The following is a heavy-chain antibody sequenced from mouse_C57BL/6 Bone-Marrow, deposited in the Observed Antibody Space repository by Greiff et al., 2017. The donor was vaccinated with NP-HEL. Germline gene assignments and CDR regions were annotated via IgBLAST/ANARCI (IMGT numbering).Heavy chain of an antibody. Sequence: QVQLQQPGAELVKPGASVKMSCKASGYTFTSYWITWVKQRPGQGLEWIGDIYPGSGSTNYNEKFKSKATLTVDTSSSTAYMQLSSLTSEDSAVYYCARKGLRRGFWFAYWGQGTLVTVSA. V-gene: IGHV1-55*01. CDR3: ARKGLRRGFWFAY. D-gene: IGHD2-4*01. CDR1: GYTFTSYW. J-gene: IGHJ3*01. CDR2: IYPGSGST.